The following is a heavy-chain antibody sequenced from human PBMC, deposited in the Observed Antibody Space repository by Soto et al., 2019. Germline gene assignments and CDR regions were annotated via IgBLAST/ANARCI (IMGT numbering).Heavy chain of an antibody. CDR2: ISAYNGNT. CDR1: GYTFTSYG. Sequence: GASVKVSCKASGYTFTSYGISWVRQAPGQGLEWMGWISAYNGNTNYAQKLQGRVTMTTDTSTSTAYTELRSLRSDDTAVYYCARDYYDSSGYVDHWGQGTLVTVSS. J-gene: IGHJ4*02. CDR3: ARDYYDSSGYVDH. V-gene: IGHV1-18*01. D-gene: IGHD3-22*01.